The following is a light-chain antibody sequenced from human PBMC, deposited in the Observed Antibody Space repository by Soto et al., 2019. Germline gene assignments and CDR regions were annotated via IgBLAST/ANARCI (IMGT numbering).Light chain of an antibody. CDR1: SSNIWAGYD. Sequence: QSVLTQPPSVSGAPGQRVTISCTGSSSNIWAGYDVHWYQQLPGTAPKLLIYGNSNRPSGVPDRFSGSKSGTSASLAITGLQAEDEADYYCQSYDSSPHVVFGGGTKLTVL. CDR3: QSYDSSPHVV. J-gene: IGLJ2*01. V-gene: IGLV1-40*01. CDR2: GNS.